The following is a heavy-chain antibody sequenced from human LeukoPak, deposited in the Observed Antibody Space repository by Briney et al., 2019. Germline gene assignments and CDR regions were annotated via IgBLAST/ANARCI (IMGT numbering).Heavy chain of an antibody. Sequence: SETLSLTCTVSGGSISSYYWSWIRQPPGKGLELIGYIYYSGSTNYNPSLKSRVTISVDTSKNQFSLKLSSVTAADTAVYYCARNLDAGRLLNYYYYGMDVWGQGTTVTVSS. J-gene: IGHJ6*02. CDR1: GGSISSYY. CDR3: ARNLDAGRLLNYYYYGMDV. D-gene: IGHD6-25*01. CDR2: IYYSGST. V-gene: IGHV4-59*08.